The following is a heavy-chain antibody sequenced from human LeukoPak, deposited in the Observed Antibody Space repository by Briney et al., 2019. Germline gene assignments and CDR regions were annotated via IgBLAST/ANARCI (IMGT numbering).Heavy chain of an antibody. V-gene: IGHV4-39*01. CDR3: EKDSHLDV. J-gene: IGHJ6*02. Sequence: PSETLSLTCTVSGGSISGTDLYWGWIRQLPGKGLEWIGNIHATGNSFCNPSLKSRVTISIDTSKNQFSLKLSSVTAADTAVYYCEKDSHLDVWGHGTTVTVSS. CDR2: IHATGNS. D-gene: IGHD2-15*01. CDR1: GGSISGTDLY.